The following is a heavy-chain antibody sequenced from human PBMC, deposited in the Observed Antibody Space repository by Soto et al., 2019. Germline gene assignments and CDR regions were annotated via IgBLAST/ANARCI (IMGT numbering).Heavy chain of an antibody. Sequence: GGSLRLSCAASGFTFSSYWMSWVRQAPGKGLEWVANIKQDGSEKYYVDSVKGRFTISRDNAKNSLYLQMNSLRAEDTAVYYCARVPTGDRSYFDYWGQGTLVTVSS. D-gene: IGHD7-27*01. J-gene: IGHJ4*02. CDR1: GFTFSSYW. V-gene: IGHV3-7*03. CDR2: IKQDGSEK. CDR3: ARVPTGDRSYFDY.